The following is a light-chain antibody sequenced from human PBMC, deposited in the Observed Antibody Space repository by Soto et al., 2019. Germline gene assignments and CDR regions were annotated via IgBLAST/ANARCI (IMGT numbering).Light chain of an antibody. Sequence: DIQMTQSPSTLSASVGDRVTITGRASQSISSWLAWYQQKPGKAPKLLVYDASTLQSGVASRFSGSGSGTDFTLTISSLQPEDFATYYCQQTLSFPPTFGQGTKVDIK. CDR3: QQTLSFPPT. J-gene: IGKJ1*01. V-gene: IGKV1-5*01. CDR2: DAS. CDR1: QSISSW.